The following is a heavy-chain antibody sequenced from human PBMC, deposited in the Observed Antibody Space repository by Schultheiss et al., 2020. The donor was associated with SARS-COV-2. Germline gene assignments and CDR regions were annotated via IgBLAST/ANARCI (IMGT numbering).Heavy chain of an antibody. V-gene: IGHV3-30*04. CDR1: GFTFSSFA. D-gene: IGHD3-16*01. CDR3: ARDLSGGGTDY. J-gene: IGHJ4*02. Sequence: GGSLRLSCAASGFTFSSFALHWVRQAPGKGLEWVAVISYDGSNKNYADSVKGRFTISRENSKSMLYLQMDSLRAEDTAVYYSARDLSGGGTDYWGQGTLVTVSS. CDR2: ISYDGSNK.